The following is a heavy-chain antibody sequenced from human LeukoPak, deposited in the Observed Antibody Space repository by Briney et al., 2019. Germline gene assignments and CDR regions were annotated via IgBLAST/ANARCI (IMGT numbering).Heavy chain of an antibody. CDR2: ITSSSSYI. CDR3: ARDPYSGSYGDYYYYYMDV. V-gene: IGHV3-21*01. Sequence: GGSLRFSCAASGFTFSTYNMNWVRQAPGKGLEWLSSITSSSSYIYYADSVKGRFTISRDNAKNSLYLQMNSLRDEDTAVYYCARDPYSGSYGDYYYYYMDVWGKGTTVTISS. D-gene: IGHD1-26*01. J-gene: IGHJ6*03. CDR1: GFTFSTYN.